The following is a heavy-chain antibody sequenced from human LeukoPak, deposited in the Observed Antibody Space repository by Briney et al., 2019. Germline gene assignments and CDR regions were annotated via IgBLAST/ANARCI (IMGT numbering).Heavy chain of an antibody. Sequence: GGSLRLSCAASGFTFSSYWMSWVRQAPGKGLEWVANIKQDGSEKYYVDSVKGRFTISRDNAKNSLYLQMNSLRAEDTAVYYCARERLGELSLVDYWGQGTLVTVSS. CDR1: GFTFSSYW. D-gene: IGHD3-16*02. CDR2: IKQDGSEK. J-gene: IGHJ4*02. CDR3: ARERLGELSLVDY. V-gene: IGHV3-7*01.